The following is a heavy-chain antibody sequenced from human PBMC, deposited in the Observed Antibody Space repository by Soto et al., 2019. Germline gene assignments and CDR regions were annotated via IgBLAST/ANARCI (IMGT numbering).Heavy chain of an antibody. V-gene: IGHV1-69*01. CDR1: GGTFSSYA. Sequence: QVQLVQSGAEVKKPGSSVKVSCKASGGTFSSYAISWVRQAPGQGLEWMGGIIPIFGTANYAQKFQGRVTITADESTSTAYMELSSLRSEDTAVYYWTLSYDSSGYYYARTDYWGQGTLVTVSS. CDR2: IIPIFGTA. CDR3: TLSYDSSGYYYARTDY. J-gene: IGHJ4*02. D-gene: IGHD3-22*01.